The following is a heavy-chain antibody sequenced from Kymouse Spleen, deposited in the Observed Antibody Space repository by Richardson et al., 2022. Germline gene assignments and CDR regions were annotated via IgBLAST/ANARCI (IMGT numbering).Heavy chain of an antibody. J-gene: IGHJ6*02. D-gene: IGHD6-19*01. CDR3: ARGGAVAGHYYYGMDV. CDR1: GGSFSGYY. V-gene: IGHV4-34*01. CDR2: INHSGST. Sequence: QVQLQQWGAGLLKPSETLSLTCAVYGGSFSGYYWSWIRQPPGKGLEWIGEINHSGSTNYNPSLKSRVTISVDTSKNQFSLKLSSVTAADTAVYYCARGGAVAGHYYYGMDVWGQGTTVTVSS.